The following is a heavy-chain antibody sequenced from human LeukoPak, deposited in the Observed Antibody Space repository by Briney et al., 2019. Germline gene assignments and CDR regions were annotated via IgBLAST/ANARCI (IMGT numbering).Heavy chain of an antibody. CDR1: GYTSTSYG. V-gene: IGHV1-18*01. D-gene: IGHD4-11*01. CDR2: ISAYNGNT. CDR3: ARDENTVTTDHHFDY. J-gene: IGHJ4*02. Sequence: ASVKVSCKASGYTSTSYGISWVRQAPGQGLEWMGWISAYNGNTSYARKLQGRVTMTTDTSTSTAYMELRSLRSDDTAVYYCARDENTVTTDHHFDYWGQGTLVTVSS.